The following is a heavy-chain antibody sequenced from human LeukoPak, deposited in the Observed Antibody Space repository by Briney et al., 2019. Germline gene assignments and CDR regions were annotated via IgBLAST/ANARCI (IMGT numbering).Heavy chain of an antibody. CDR3: ARGGYSYGYGDDY. J-gene: IGHJ4*02. Sequence: SETLSLTCTVSGGSISSYYWSWIRQPPGKGLEWIGYIYYSGSTNYNPSLKSRVTISVDTSKNQFSLKLSSVTAADTAVYYCARGGYSYGYGDDYWGQGTLVTVSS. D-gene: IGHD5-18*01. V-gene: IGHV4-59*01. CDR1: GGSISSYY. CDR2: IYYSGST.